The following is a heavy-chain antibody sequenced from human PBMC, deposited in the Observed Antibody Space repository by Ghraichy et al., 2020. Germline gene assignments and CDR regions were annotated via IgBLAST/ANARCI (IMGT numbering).Heavy chain of an antibody. J-gene: IGHJ6*02. D-gene: IGHD3-10*01. CDR3: ARDLYYGSGSYYYYYGMDV. CDR2: IYYSGST. V-gene: IGHV4-59*01. CDR1: GGSISSYY. Sequence: SETLSLTCTVSGGSISSYYWSWIRQPPGKGLEWIGYIYYSGSTNYNPSLKSRVTISVDTSKNQFSLKLSSVTAADTAVYYCARDLYYGSGSYYYYYGMDVWGQGTTVTVSS.